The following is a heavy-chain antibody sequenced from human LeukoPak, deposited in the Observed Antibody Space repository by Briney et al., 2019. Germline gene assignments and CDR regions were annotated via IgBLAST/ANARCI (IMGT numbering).Heavy chain of an antibody. CDR2: IYPGDSEV. J-gene: IGHJ4*02. D-gene: IGHD6-19*01. Sequence: GESLNISCKSSGYIITSYLLGWVRQIPGKGLELMGMIYPGDSEVRYRPAFQGHVTITADKSVKTAYLQWSSLKDSGTAIYYCATEIGSGWFYDYWGQGTLVTVSS. CDR1: GYIITSYL. V-gene: IGHV5-51*01. CDR3: ATEIGSGWFYDY.